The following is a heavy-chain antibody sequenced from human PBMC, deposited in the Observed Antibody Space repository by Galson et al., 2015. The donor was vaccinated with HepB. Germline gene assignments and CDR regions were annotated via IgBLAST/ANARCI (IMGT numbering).Heavy chain of an antibody. V-gene: IGHV1-18*01. Sequence: SVKVSCKASGYTFTNYGISWVRQAPEQGLEWMGWISVYNGNTNYVQKFQGRVTMTTDTSTSTAYMELRSLRSDDTAVYYCARDRVYGDYDVYWYFDLWGRGTLVTVSS. CDR2: ISVYNGNT. CDR3: ARDRVYGDYDVYWYFDL. D-gene: IGHD4-17*01. J-gene: IGHJ2*01. CDR1: GYTFTNYG.